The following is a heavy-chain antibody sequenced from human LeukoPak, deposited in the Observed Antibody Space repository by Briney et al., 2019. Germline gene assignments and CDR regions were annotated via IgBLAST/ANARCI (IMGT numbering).Heavy chain of an antibody. V-gene: IGHV1-2*06. Sequence: ASVKVSCKASGYTFISYHMHWVRQAPGQGLEWMGRIHPSSGATNYAQRFQGRVTLTRDTSINTAYMELSRLTSDDTAVYYCARDLPFEDWGQGTLVTVSS. D-gene: IGHD2/OR15-2a*01. CDR1: GYTFISYH. CDR2: IHPSSGAT. J-gene: IGHJ4*02. CDR3: ARDLPFED.